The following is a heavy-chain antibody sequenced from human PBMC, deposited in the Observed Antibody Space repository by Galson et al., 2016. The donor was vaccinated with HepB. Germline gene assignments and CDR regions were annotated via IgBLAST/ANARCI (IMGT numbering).Heavy chain of an antibody. D-gene: IGHD2/OR15-2a*01. J-gene: IGHJ4*02. V-gene: IGHV3-30*18. CDR2: DSMDGRRK. CDR3: AKRHEYCPPVGCSVDS. Sequence: SLRLSCAASGFTFNRRGMHWVRQALGKGLEWVAADSMDGRRKFYADSVKGRFTISRDNSNNMLFLQMSSLRVDDTAVYYCAKRHEYCPPVGCSVDSWGQGTLVSVSS. CDR1: GFTFNRRG.